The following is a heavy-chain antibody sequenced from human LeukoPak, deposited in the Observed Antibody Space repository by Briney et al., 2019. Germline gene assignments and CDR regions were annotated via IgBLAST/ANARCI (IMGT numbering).Heavy chain of an antibody. CDR2: IYYSGST. J-gene: IGHJ3*02. CDR3: ARDDYGGNSAAFDI. Sequence: SETLSLTCTVSGGSISSYYWSWIRQPPGKGLEWIGYIYYSGSTNYNPSLKSRVTISVDTSKNQFSLKLSSVTAADTAAYYCARDDYGGNSAAFDIWGQGTMVTVSS. D-gene: IGHD4-23*01. CDR1: GGSISSYY. V-gene: IGHV4-59*01.